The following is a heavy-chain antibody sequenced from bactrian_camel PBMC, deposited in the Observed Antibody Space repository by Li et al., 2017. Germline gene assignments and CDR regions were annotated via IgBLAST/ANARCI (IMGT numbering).Heavy chain of an antibody. V-gene: IGHV3S54*01. D-gene: IGHD1*01. J-gene: IGHJ4*01. CDR1: ENTNSNFC. Sequence: HVQLVESGGGSVQAGGSLRLSCATSENTNSNFCIGWFRRAAGKEREGVASIYFTGTGTTYYADSVKGRFTASIDDTKKILYLQMKNLTLDDTALYVCAIDEGFKLLGQQGWIEERFFTDWGQGTQVTVSS. CDR3: AIDEGFKLLGQQGWIEERFFTD. CDR2: IYFTGTGTT.